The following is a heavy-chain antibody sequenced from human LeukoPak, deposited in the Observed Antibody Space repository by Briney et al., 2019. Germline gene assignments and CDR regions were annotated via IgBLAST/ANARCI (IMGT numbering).Heavy chain of an antibody. D-gene: IGHD3-22*01. CDR2: MNPNSGNT. Sequence: GASVKVSCKASGYTFTSYDINWVRQATGQGLEWMGWMNPNSGNTGYAQKFQGRVTITRNTSISTAYMELSSLRSEDTAVYYCARDRYYYDSTGYYFDYWGQGTLVTISS. CDR1: GYTFTSYD. V-gene: IGHV1-8*03. J-gene: IGHJ4*02. CDR3: ARDRYYYDSTGYYFDY.